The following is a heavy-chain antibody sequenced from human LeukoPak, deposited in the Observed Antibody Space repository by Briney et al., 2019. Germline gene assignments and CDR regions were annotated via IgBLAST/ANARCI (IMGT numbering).Heavy chain of an antibody. CDR1: GFTFSGYS. J-gene: IGHJ4*02. V-gene: IGHV3-21*01. D-gene: IGHD6-13*01. CDR2: ISTTSDYI. CDR3: ARGGIYSQGFDY. Sequence: PWGSLRLSCAASGFTFSGYSRNWVRQAPGKGLEWVSSISTTSDYIHYADSLKGRVAISRDNAKNSLYLQMNSLRAEDTAIYYCARGGIYSQGFDYWGQGSLVTVSS.